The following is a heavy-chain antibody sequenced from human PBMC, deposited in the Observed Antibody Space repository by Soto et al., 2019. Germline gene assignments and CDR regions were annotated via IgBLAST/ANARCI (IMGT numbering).Heavy chain of an antibody. J-gene: IGHJ5*02. CDR2: TYYSGST. CDR3: ARVPTP. CDR1: GGSISSSSYY. Sequence: PSETLSLTCTVSGGSISSSSYYWGWIRQPPGKGLEWIGSTYYSGSTYYNPSLKSRVTISVDRSKNQFSLKLSSVTAADTAVYYCARVPTPWGQGTLVTVSS. V-gene: IGHV4-39*07.